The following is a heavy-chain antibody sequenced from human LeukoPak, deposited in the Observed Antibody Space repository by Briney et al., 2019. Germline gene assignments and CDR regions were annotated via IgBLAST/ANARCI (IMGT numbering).Heavy chain of an antibody. D-gene: IGHD2-15*01. V-gene: IGHV4-30-2*01. Sequence: SETLSLTCAVSGGSISSGGYSWSWIRQPPGKGLEWIGYIYHSGSTYYNPSLKSRVTISVDRSKNQFSLKLSSVTVADTAVYYCARHPLYCSGGSCTSNWFDPWGQGTLVTVSS. CDR2: IYHSGST. CDR3: ARHPLYCSGGSCTSNWFDP. CDR1: GGSISSGGYS. J-gene: IGHJ5*02.